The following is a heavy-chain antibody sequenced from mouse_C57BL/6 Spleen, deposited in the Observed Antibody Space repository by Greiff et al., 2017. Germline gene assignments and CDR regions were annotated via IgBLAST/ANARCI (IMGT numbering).Heavy chain of an antibody. J-gene: IGHJ3*01. D-gene: IGHD1-1*01. V-gene: IGHV1-50*01. CDR1: GYTFTSYW. Sequence: QVHVKQPGAELVKPGASVKLSCKASGYTFTSYWMQWVKQRPGQGLEWIGEIDPSDSYTNYNQKFKGKATLTVDTSSSTAYMQLSSLTSEDSAVYYCARSYGSSFAYWGQGTLVTVSA. CDR3: ARSYGSSFAY. CDR2: IDPSDSYT.